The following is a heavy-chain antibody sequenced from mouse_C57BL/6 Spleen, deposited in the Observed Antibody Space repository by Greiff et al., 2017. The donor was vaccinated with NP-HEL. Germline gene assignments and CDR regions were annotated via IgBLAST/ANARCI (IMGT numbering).Heavy chain of an antibody. J-gene: IGHJ3*01. CDR3: ARGRDPTIVTSFAY. CDR1: GYAFSSSW. D-gene: IGHD2-5*01. Sequence: VKLMESGPELVKPGASVKISCKASGYAFSSSWMNWVKQRPGKGLEWIGRIYPGDGDTNYNGKFKGKATLTADKSSSTAYMQLSSLTSEDSAVYFCARGRDPTIVTSFAYWGQGTLVTVSA. V-gene: IGHV1-82*01. CDR2: IYPGDGDT.